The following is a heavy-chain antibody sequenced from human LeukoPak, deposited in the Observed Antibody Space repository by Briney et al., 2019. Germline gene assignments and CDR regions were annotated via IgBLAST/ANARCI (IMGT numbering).Heavy chain of an antibody. Sequence: PGGSLRLSCAASGFTFSIYSMSWVRQAPGKELEWVSYISSSSSTISYADSVKGRFTISRDNAENSLYLQMNSLRAEDTAVYYCARAGDFSFKDWGQGTLVTVSS. J-gene: IGHJ4*02. CDR3: ARAGDFSFKD. CDR2: ISSSSSTI. CDR1: GFTFSIYS. V-gene: IGHV3-48*01. D-gene: IGHD3-3*01.